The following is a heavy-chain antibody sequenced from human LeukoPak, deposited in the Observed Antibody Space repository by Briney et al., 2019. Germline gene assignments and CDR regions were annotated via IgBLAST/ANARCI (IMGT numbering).Heavy chain of an antibody. D-gene: IGHD2/OR15-2a*01. V-gene: IGHV3-43D*03. CDR3: GGTFHSDYYVDV. Sequence: GGSLRLSCEASGFVFDDYAMHWVRQPPGKGLEWVSLISWDSVSTSYVDSVQGRFTISRDNKKNSLFLQMNRLRPEDTALYFCGGTFHSDYYVDVWGKGTTVIVS. CDR2: ISWDSVST. J-gene: IGHJ6*03. CDR1: GFVFDDYA.